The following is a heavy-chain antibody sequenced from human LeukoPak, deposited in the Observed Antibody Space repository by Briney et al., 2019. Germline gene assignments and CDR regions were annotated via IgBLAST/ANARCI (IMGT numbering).Heavy chain of an antibody. Sequence: GGSLRLSCSASGFTFGDYDMNWVRQAPGKGLEWVSSISYLSSHVYYGDSVKGRFSISRDNAKNSLYLQMNSLGAEDTAIYYCGRAFPPLRTSSAGDLWGQGILVTVSS. D-gene: IGHD3-16*01. V-gene: IGHV3-21*01. CDR1: GFTFGDYD. J-gene: IGHJ4*02. CDR3: GRAFPPLRTSSAGDL. CDR2: ISYLSSHV.